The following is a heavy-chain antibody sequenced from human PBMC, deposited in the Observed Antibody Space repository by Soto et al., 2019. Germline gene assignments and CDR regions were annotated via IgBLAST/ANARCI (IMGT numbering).Heavy chain of an antibody. CDR1: GFSLSTSGVG. CDR3: APRYGSPPGL. Sequence: QITLKESGPTLVKPTQTLTLTCTFSGFSLSTSGVGVGWIRQPPGKALEWLALIYWEDDKRYSPSLKSRLTITKHTSKNQVALTMTSMDPVDTATYYCAPRYGSPPGLWGHGTLVTASS. D-gene: IGHD4-17*01. J-gene: IGHJ2*01. CDR2: IYWEDDK. V-gene: IGHV2-5*02.